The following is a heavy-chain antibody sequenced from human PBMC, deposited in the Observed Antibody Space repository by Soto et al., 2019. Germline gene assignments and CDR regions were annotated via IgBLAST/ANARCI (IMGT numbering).Heavy chain of an antibody. CDR3: ARVITTGHTYVYGYGMDV. D-gene: IGHD1-1*01. CDR1: GGSISSSNW. J-gene: IGHJ6*02. CDR2: IYHSGST. V-gene: IGHV4-4*02. Sequence: KPSETLSLTCAVSGGSISSSNWWSWVRQPPGKGLEWIGEIYHSGSTNYNPSLKSRVTISVDKSKNQFSLKLSSVTAADTAVYYCARVITTGHTYVYGYGMDVWGQGTTVTVSS.